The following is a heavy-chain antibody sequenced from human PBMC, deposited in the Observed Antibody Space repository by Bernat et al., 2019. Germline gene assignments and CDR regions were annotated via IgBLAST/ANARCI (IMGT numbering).Heavy chain of an antibody. D-gene: IGHD1-26*01. Sequence: EVQLVESGGGLVQPGRSLRLSCAASGFTFDDYAMNWVRQAPGKGLEWVSGISWNSGSIGYADSVKGRFTISRDNAKNSLYLQMNSLRAEDTALYYCAKDKNSGSYWGADYWGQGTLVTVSS. V-gene: IGHV3-9*01. CDR1: GFTFDDYA. J-gene: IGHJ4*02. CDR3: AKDKNSGSYWGADY. CDR2: ISWNSGSI.